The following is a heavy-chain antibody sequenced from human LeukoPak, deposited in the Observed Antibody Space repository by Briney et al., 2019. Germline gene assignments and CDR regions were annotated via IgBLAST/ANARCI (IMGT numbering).Heavy chain of an antibody. D-gene: IGHD3-16*01. Sequence: GVSLRLSCAASGFTVSSNYMSWVRQAPGKGLEWVSVIYSGGSTYYADSVKGRFTISRDNYKNTLYLQMSSLRTADTAVYYCARDVGDEGNYWGQGTLVTVSS. J-gene: IGHJ4*02. V-gene: IGHV3-53*01. CDR3: ARDVGDEGNY. CDR2: IYSGGST. CDR1: GFTVSSNY.